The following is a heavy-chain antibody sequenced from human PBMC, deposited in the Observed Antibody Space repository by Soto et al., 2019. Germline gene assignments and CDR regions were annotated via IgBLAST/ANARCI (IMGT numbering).Heavy chain of an antibody. J-gene: IGHJ4*02. D-gene: IGHD3-10*01. CDR3: ARDRGEADY. CDR2: INQDRSKK. Sequence: SLRLSCVASGFTFSDYRMNWVRQAPGKGLEWVANINQDRSKKYYVDSVKGRFTISRDNAKNSLYLQMNSLRAEDTAVYYCARDRGEADYWGQGTLVTVSS. V-gene: IGHV3-7*03. CDR1: GFTFSDYR.